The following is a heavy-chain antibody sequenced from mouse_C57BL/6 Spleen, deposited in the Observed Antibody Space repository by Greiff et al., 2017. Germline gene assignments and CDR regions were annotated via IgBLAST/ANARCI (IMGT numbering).Heavy chain of an antibody. CDR2: IAPEDGET. D-gene: IGHD1-1*01. J-gene: IGHJ1*03. CDR3: DRRVATRGYFGV. Sequence: VQLQQSGAELVKPGASVKLSCTASGFNIKDYYMHWVKQRTEQGLEWIGRIAPEDGETKSAPKFQGKATITADTSSNTAYLQHSSLTSEDTAVYYCDRRVATRGYFGVWGTGTTVTVSS. V-gene: IGHV14-2*01. CDR1: GFNIKDYY.